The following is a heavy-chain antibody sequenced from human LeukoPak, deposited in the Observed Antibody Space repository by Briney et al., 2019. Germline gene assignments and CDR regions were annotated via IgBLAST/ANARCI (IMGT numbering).Heavy chain of an antibody. V-gene: IGHV3-21*01. D-gene: IGHD4-11*01. CDR2: ISSSSAYV. CDR3: AGDEPTDAEY. Sequence: GGSLRLSCAASGFTFSSHTMNWVRQSPGKGLEWVSSISSSSAYVYYADSVQGRFTISRDNAKNSLYLQMNSLRDEDTAVYYCAGDEPTDAEYWGQGTLVTVSS. CDR1: GFTFSSHT. J-gene: IGHJ4*02.